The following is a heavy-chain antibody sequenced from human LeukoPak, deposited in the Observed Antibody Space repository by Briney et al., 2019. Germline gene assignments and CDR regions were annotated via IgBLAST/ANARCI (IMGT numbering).Heavy chain of an antibody. CDR3: ARTPLRGYYYYYGMDV. CDR2: IYYSGTT. Sequence: SGTLSLTCAVSGGSISSSNWWSWVRQPPGKGLEWIGSIYYSGTTYYNPSLKSRVTISVDTSKNQFSLKLNSVTAADTALYYCARTPLRGYYYYYGMDVWGQGTTVTVSS. D-gene: IGHD3-10*01. J-gene: IGHJ6*02. CDR1: GGSISSSNW. V-gene: IGHV4-4*02.